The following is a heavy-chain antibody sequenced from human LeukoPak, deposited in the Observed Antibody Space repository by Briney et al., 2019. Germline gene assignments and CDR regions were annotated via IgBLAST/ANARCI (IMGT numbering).Heavy chain of an antibody. J-gene: IGHJ5*02. CDR3: ARAPGEGWFDP. Sequence: PGGSLRLSCAASGFTFSSYWMSWVRQAPGKGLEWVASIKQDGSEKYYVDSVKGRFTISRDNAKNSLYLQMNSLRAEDTALYYCARAPGEGWFDPWGQGTQVTVSS. V-gene: IGHV3-7*01. CDR1: GFTFSSYW. D-gene: IGHD4-17*01. CDR2: IKQDGSEK.